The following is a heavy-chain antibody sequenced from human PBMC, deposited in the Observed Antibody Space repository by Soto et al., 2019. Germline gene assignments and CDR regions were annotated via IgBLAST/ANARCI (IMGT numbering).Heavy chain of an antibody. CDR1: GFTFSSYS. J-gene: IGHJ6*02. Sequence: EVQLVESGGGLVQPGGSLRLSCAASGFTFSSYSMNWVRQAPGKGLEWVSYISSSSSTIYYADSVKGRFTISRDNAKNSMYLQMNSLRDEDTAVYYCERDRPGGRHRYYSGMDVWGQGTTVTVSS. D-gene: IGHD1-26*01. CDR3: ERDRPGGRHRYYSGMDV. CDR2: ISSSSSTI. V-gene: IGHV3-48*02.